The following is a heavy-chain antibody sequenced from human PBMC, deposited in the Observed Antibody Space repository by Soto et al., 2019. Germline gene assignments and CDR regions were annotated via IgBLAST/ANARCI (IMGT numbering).Heavy chain of an antibody. CDR3: AKKLPGPYHALFDH. CDR1: GFTSSSFV. CDR2: TSSEGYNI. V-gene: IGHV3-30*18. Sequence: HPGGSLRLSCAASGFTSSSFVMHWVRQPSGKGLEWVAVTSSEGYNINYADSVKGRFTISRDNSKNTLFLQMNSLRAEDTAVYFCAKKLPGPYHALFDHCGQGALVTVSS. J-gene: IGHJ4*02. D-gene: IGHD2-15*01.